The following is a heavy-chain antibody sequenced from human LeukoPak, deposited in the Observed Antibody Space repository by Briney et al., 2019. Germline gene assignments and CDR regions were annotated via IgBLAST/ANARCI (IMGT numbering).Heavy chain of an antibody. V-gene: IGHV1-18*01. CDR2: ISAYNGNT. J-gene: IGHJ6*03. CDR3: ARGGEGVRGSYYYYYYYMDV. D-gene: IGHD3-10*01. CDR1: GYTFTSYG. Sequence: ASVKVSCKASGYTFTSYGISCVRQAPGQGLEWMGWISAYNGNTNYAQKLQGRVTMTTDTSTSTAYMELRSLRSDDTAVYYCARGGEGVRGSYYYYYYYMDVWGKGTTVTVSS.